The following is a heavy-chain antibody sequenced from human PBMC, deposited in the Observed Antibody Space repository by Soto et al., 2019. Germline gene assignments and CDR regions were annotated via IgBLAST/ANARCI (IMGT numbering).Heavy chain of an antibody. CDR2: INPNSGDT. Sequence: ASVEVSCKASGYTFTSYYMHWVRQAPGQGLEWMGWINPNSGDTNSAQKFQGWVTMTRDTSISTAYMELSRLKSDDTAVYYCARSYDFWSGYQYYFDYWGQGTLVTVSS. CDR3: ARSYDFWSGYQYYFDY. D-gene: IGHD3-3*01. J-gene: IGHJ4*02. V-gene: IGHV1-2*04. CDR1: GYTFTSYY.